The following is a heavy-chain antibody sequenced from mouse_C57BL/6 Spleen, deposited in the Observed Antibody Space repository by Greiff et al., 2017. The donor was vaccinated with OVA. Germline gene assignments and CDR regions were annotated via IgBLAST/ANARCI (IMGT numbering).Heavy chain of an antibody. Sequence: QVQLQQPGAELVRPGSSVKLSCKASGYTFTSYWMHWVKQRPIQGLDWIGNIDPSDSETHYNQKFKDKATLTVDKSSSTAYMQLSSLTSEDSAVYYCATYYSNPFAYWGQGTLVTVSA. J-gene: IGHJ3*01. CDR3: ATYYSNPFAY. CDR2: IDPSDSET. CDR1: GYTFTSYW. D-gene: IGHD2-5*01. V-gene: IGHV1-52*01.